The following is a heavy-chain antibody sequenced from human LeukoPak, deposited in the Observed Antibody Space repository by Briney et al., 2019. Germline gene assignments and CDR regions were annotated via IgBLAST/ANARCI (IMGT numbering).Heavy chain of an antibody. CDR1: VYTFTGYY. CDR2: INPNSGGT. V-gene: IGHV1-2*02. D-gene: IGHD6-6*01. J-gene: IGHJ4*02. Sequence: ASVKVSCKASVYTFTGYYVHWVRQAPGQGLEWMGWINPNSGGTNYAQKFQGRVTMTRDTSISTAYMELSRLRSDDTAVYYCARVRPRQPIDYWGQGTLVTVSS. CDR3: ARVRPRQPIDY.